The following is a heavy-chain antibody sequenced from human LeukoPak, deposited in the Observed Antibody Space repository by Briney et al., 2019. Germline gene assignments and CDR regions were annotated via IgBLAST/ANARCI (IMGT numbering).Heavy chain of an antibody. J-gene: IGHJ5*02. CDR2: ISSSGSTI. V-gene: IGHV3-11*04. Sequence: GGSLRLSCAASGFTFSDYYMSWIRQAPGKGLEWVSYISSSGSTIYYADSVRGRFTISRDNARNSLFLQMNSLRADDTAIYYCARVPPEDRTWFDPWGQGTLVIVSS. CDR3: ARVPPEDRTWFDP. D-gene: IGHD1-14*01. CDR1: GFTFSDYY.